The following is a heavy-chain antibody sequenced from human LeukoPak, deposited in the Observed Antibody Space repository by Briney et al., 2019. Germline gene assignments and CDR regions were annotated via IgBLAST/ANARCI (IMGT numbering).Heavy chain of an antibody. CDR1: GGSFSGYY. J-gene: IGHJ4*02. Sequence: SETLSLTCAVYGGSFSGYYWSWIRQPPGKGLEWIGEINHSGSTNYNSSLKSRVTISVDTSKNQFSLKLSSVTAADTAVYYCASVDTAVAVYYFDYWGQGTLVTVSS. CDR3: ASVDTAVAVYYFDY. V-gene: IGHV4-34*01. CDR2: INHSGST. D-gene: IGHD5-18*01.